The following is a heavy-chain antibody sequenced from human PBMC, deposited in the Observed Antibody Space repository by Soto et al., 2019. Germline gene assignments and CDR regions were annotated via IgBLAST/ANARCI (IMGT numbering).Heavy chain of an antibody. CDR3: ARDPHDVGVPAGGIDV. V-gene: IGHV4-61*01. Sequence: QVQLQESGPGLVKPSETLSLTCSVSGGSVSSGTHYWSWIRQPPGEGLEWIGYIYYTGTTKYNPSLKSRTTILVDTSKNQFALKMSSVTAADTALYYCARDPHDVGVPAGGIDVCGQGTTVTVSS. CDR2: IYYTGTT. J-gene: IGHJ6*02. CDR1: GGSVSSGTHY. D-gene: IGHD2-8*01.